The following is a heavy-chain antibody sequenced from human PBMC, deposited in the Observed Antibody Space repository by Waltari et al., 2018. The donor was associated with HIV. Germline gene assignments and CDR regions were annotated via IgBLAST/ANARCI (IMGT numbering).Heavy chain of an antibody. D-gene: IGHD3-16*02. CDR3: ARMQRFYGSEQSRYFYFGMDV. CDR2: LYSNGNT. Sequence: EVQLVESGGNLTRPGGSLRLSCVGPAFTVSATYMTWVRQAPGKGPEWVSVLYSNGNTLYGGSVKGRFTIFRDNSKNTLYLQMNTLRVDDTAVYYCARMQRFYGSEQSRYFYFGMDVWGQGTTVTVSS. J-gene: IGHJ6*02. CDR1: AFTVSATY. V-gene: IGHV3-53*01.